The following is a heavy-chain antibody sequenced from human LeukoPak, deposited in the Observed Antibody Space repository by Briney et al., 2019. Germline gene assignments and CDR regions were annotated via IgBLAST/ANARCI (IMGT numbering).Heavy chain of an antibody. D-gene: IGHD3-22*01. Sequence: GGSLRLSCAASGFTFSTYSMNWVRQAPGKGLEWVSYISSSGSTIYYADSVKGRFTISRDNAKNSLYLQMNSLRAEDTAVYYCARDDSSGYYQYFQHWGQGTLVTVSS. CDR2: ISSSGSTI. J-gene: IGHJ1*01. V-gene: IGHV3-48*04. CDR3: ARDDSSGYYQYFQH. CDR1: GFTFSTYS.